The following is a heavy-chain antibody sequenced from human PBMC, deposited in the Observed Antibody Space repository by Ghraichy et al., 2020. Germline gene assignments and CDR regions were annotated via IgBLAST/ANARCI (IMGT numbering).Heavy chain of an antibody. CDR2: IYTDGST. CDR1: AFIVRSNY. D-gene: IGHD6-13*01. J-gene: IGHJ4*02. Sequence: GESLNIPCAASAFIVRSNYMSWVRQAPGKGLEWVSLIYTDGSTYYADSVKGRFTISRHNSRNTLYLQMNSLRAEDTAVYYCARGHRWFDYWGQGTQLTVSS. V-gene: IGHV3-53*04. CDR3: ARGHRWFDY.